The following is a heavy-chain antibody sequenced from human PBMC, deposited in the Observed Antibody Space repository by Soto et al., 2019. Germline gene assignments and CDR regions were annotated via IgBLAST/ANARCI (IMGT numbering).Heavy chain of an antibody. D-gene: IGHD1-1*01. CDR1: GFSLTTSAVA. V-gene: IGHV2-5*01. CDR3: VRRYDPYYFDY. J-gene: IGHJ4*02. CDR2: VYGSDDK. Sequence: QITLQESGPTLVKPTQTLTLTCTFSGFSLTTSAVAVGWIRQPPGKALEWLAIVYGSDDKFYSPSLRSRLNITKDNSKNQVVLTLTNVDPEDTATYSCVRRYDPYYFDYWGRGTLVTVSS.